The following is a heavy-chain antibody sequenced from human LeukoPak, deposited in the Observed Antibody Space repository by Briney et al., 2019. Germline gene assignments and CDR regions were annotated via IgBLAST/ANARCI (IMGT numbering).Heavy chain of an antibody. J-gene: IGHJ5*02. CDR2: MYYSGST. V-gene: IGHV4-59*12. Sequence: SETLSLTCTVSGGSISSYYWSWVRQPPGKGLEWIGYMYYSGSTNYNPSLKSRVTISVDTSKNQFSLKLSSVTAADTAVYYCARESLTWLQSRTSWFDPWGQGTLVTVSS. CDR3: ARESLTWLQSRTSWFDP. CDR1: GGSISSYY. D-gene: IGHD5-24*01.